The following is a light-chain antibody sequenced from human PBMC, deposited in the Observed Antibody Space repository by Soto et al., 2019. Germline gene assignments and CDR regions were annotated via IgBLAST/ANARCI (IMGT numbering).Light chain of an antibody. CDR3: HHYGSPPFT. V-gene: IGKV3-20*01. Sequence: IVLTQSPGTLSLSPGESATLSCRASQSVNAAHLAWYQQKPGQAPRLLLQGASTRATGIPDRFCGSGSGTDFTLTISKVEPEDLAVFYCHHYGSPPFTFGGGTKVEIK. J-gene: IGKJ4*01. CDR1: QSVNAAH. CDR2: GAS.